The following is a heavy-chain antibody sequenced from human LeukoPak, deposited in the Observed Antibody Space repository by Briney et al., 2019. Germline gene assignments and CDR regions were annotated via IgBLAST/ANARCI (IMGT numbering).Heavy chain of an antibody. J-gene: IGHJ4*02. D-gene: IGHD4-11*01. V-gene: IGHV3-7*01. CDR3: ARSKDRSWPYDY. CDR2: IKEDGGDK. Sequence: TGGSLRLSCAASGFTFSNYWMAWVRQAPGKGLEWVANIKEDGGDKHYVDSVKGRFTISRDNADNTLYLQMSSLRDDDTAVYFCARSKDRSWPYDYWGQGALVTVSS. CDR1: GFTFSNYW.